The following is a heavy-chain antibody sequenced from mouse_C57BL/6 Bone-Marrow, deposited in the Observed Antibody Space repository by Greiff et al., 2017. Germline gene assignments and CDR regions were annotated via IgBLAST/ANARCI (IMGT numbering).Heavy chain of an antibody. CDR3: ARRGYYVSIFYWYIDV. Sequence: EVKLQESGGDLVKPGGSLKLSCAASGFTFSSYGMSWVRQTPDKRLEWVATISSGGSYTYYPDSVKGRFTIPRDNAKNTLYLQMRSLKSEYTAMYYCARRGYYVSIFYWYIDVWGTGTTVTVSS. V-gene: IGHV5-6*02. J-gene: IGHJ1*03. CDR1: GFTFSSYG. D-gene: IGHD1-1*01. CDR2: ISSGGSYT.